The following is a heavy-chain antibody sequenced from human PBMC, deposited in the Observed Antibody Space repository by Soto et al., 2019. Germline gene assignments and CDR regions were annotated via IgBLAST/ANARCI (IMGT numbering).Heavy chain of an antibody. CDR1: GGSFSGYY. D-gene: IGHD1-1*01. Sequence: QVQLQQWGAGLLKPSETLSLTCAVYGGSFSGYYWSWIRQPPGKGLEWIGEINHSGSTNYNPSLKSRVTISVDTSKNQFSLKLSSVTAADTAVYYCARTVQLERRVPLGYFDLWGRGTLVTVSS. J-gene: IGHJ2*01. CDR3: ARTVQLERRVPLGYFDL. CDR2: INHSGST. V-gene: IGHV4-34*01.